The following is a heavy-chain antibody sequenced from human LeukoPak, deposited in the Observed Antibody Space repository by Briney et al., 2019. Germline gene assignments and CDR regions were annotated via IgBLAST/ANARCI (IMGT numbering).Heavy chain of an antibody. Sequence: PSETLSLTCAVYGGSFSGYYWSWIRQPPGKGLEWMGEINHSGSTNYNPSLKSRVTLSVDTSKNQFSLKLSSVTAADTAVYYCARDRMVRGVRSWFDPWGQGTLVTVSS. CDR3: ARDRMVRGVRSWFDP. CDR2: INHSGST. J-gene: IGHJ5*02. CDR1: GGSFSGYY. V-gene: IGHV4-34*01. D-gene: IGHD3-10*01.